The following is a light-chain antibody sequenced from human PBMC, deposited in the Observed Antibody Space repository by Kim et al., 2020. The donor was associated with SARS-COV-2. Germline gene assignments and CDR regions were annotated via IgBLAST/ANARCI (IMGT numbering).Light chain of an antibody. V-gene: IGLV3-19*01. Sequence: SSELTQDPAVSVALGQTVSITCQGDSLRSYYASWYQQKPGQSPVLVIYGKNNRLSGIPDRFSGSSSGNTASLTITEAQAEDEADYYCNSRDSSGNHVVFG. J-gene: IGLJ2*01. CDR1: SLRSYY. CDR2: GKN. CDR3: NSRDSSGNHVV.